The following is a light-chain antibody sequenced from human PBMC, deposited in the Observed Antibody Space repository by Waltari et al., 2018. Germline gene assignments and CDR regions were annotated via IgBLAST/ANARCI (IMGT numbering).Light chain of an antibody. CDR2: EVG. Sequence: QSALTQPLSASGSPGQSVTISCTGTSSDVGGYNYVSWYQQHPGKAPKLILYEVGQRPSGVPARFSGSKSGNTASLTVSGLQAEDEADYYCSSFAGTNNFVVFGGGTKLTV. J-gene: IGLJ2*01. V-gene: IGLV2-8*01. CDR3: SSFAGTNNFVV. CDR1: SSDVGGYNY.